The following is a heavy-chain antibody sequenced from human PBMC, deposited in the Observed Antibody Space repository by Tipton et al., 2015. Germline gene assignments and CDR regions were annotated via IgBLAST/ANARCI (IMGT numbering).Heavy chain of an antibody. CDR3: ARDLEHGMDV. CDR1: GYSISSGYY. CDR2: IYHSGST. D-gene: IGHD5-24*01. J-gene: IGHJ6*02. Sequence: TLSLTCAVSGYSISSGYYWGWIRQPPGKGLEWIGNIYHSGSTYYNPSLKSRVTISVDTSKNQFSLKLSSVTAADTAVYYCARDLEHGMDVWGQGTTVTAPS. V-gene: IGHV4-38-2*02.